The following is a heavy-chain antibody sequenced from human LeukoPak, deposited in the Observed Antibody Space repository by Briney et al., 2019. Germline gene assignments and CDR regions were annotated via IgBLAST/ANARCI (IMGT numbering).Heavy chain of an antibody. CDR1: GGSISSYY. CDR3: ARGYNWASPTRNFYYMDV. D-gene: IGHD1-20*01. J-gene: IGHJ6*03. V-gene: IGHV4-4*07. Sequence: PSETLSLTCTVSGGSISSYYWSWIRQPAGKGLEWIGRIYSSGSTNYNPSLKSRVTMSVDTSQNQFSLKVSSVTAADTAVYYRARGYNWASPTRNFYYMDVWGKGTTVTVSS. CDR2: IYSSGST.